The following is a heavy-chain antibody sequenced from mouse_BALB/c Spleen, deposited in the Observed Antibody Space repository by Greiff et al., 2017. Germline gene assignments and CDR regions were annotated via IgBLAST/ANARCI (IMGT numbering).Heavy chain of an antibody. J-gene: IGHJ1*01. D-gene: IGHD2-4*01. CDR2: LDPANGNT. V-gene: IGHV14-3*02. Sequence: VQLQQSGAELVKPGASVKLSCTASGFNIKDTYMHWVKQRPEQGLEWIGRLDPANGNTKSDPKFQGKATITADTSSNTAYLQLSSLTSEDTAVYYCARGDYDDWYFDVWGAGTTVTVSS. CDR3: ARGDYDDWYFDV. CDR1: GFNIKDTY.